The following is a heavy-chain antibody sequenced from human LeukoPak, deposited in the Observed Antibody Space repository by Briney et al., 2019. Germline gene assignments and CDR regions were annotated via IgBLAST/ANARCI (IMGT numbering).Heavy chain of an antibody. CDR3: ARGVGSLER. CDR1: GCNFISYG. V-gene: IGHV1-18*01. D-gene: IGHD1-1*01. Sequence: ASVQVSCRESGCNFISYGISWVRQDTGRGLVWMGWISSYNGNTNYAQKFQGRVTMTTDTSTSTAYLELWSLRSDATAVYYCARGVGSLERWGQGTLVTVSS. J-gene: IGHJ4*02. CDR2: ISSYNGNT.